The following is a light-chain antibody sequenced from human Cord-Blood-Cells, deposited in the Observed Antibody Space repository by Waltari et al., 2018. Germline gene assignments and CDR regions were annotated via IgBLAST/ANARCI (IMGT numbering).Light chain of an antibody. J-gene: IGLJ3*02. V-gene: IGLV2-11*01. Sequence: QSALTQPRSVSGSPGQSVTISCTGTSSDVGGYNYVSWDPQHPGQAPKLMIYAFSKRPSGVPDCFSGAKSVNTASLTISGLQAEDEADYYCCSYAGSYTGVFGGGTKLTVL. CDR1: SSDVGGYNY. CDR3: CSYAGSYTGV. CDR2: AFS.